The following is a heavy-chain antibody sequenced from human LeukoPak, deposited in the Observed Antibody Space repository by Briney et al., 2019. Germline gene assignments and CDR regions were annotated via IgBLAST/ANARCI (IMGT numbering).Heavy chain of an antibody. V-gene: IGHV3-30-3*01. CDR3: ARVKSGSRKYYFDY. CDR1: GFTFSSYA. D-gene: IGHD1-26*01. Sequence: PGGSLRLSCAASGFTFSSYAMHWVRQAPGKGLEWVAVISYDGSNKYYADSVKGRFTISRDNSKNTLYLQMNSLRAEDTAVYYCARVKSGSRKYYFDYWGQGTLVTVSS. CDR2: ISYDGSNK. J-gene: IGHJ4*02.